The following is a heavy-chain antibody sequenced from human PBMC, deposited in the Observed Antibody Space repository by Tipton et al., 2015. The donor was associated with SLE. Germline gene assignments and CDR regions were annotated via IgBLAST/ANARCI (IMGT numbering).Heavy chain of an antibody. D-gene: IGHD6-19*01. V-gene: IGHV4-59*08. CDR3: VRLSSSGWRPYNWFDP. J-gene: IGHJ5*02. CDR2: IYYTGIT. CDR1: GGSISSYY. Sequence: PGLVKPSETLSLSCSVSGGSISSYYWTWIRQPPGKGLEWIGYIYYTGITNYNPSLKSRVTLSVDTYRNQFSLKLNSVTAADTAVYYCVRLSSSGWRPYNWFDPWGQGTLVTVSS.